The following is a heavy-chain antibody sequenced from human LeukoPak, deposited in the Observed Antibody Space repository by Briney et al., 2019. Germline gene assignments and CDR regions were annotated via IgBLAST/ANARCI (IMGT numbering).Heavy chain of an antibody. D-gene: IGHD6-13*01. CDR3: ARVKGYSSSFYMDV. J-gene: IGHJ6*03. CDR1: GFTFSSYG. Sequence: PGGSLRLSCAASGFTFSSYGMHWVRQAPGKGLEWVAVIWYDGSNKYYADSVKGRFTISRDNAKNSLYLQMNSLRAEDTAVYYCARVKGYSSSFYMDVWGKGTTVTVSS. CDR2: IWYDGSNK. V-gene: IGHV3-33*01.